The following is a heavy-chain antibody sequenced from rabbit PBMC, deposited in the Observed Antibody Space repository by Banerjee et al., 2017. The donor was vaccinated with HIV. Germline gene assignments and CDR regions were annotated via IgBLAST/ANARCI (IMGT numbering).Heavy chain of an antibody. CDR3: ARGGYGGDSGATGL. D-gene: IGHD3-1*01. Sequence: QEQLEESGGDLVKPEGSLTLTCTASGFSFSSSYWISWVRQAPGKGLEWIACINTSSGNTVYATWAKGRFTISRTSSTTVTLQMTSLTAADTATYFCARGGYGGDSGATGLWGPGTLVTVS. CDR1: GFSFSSSYW. J-gene: IGHJ6*01. CDR2: INTSSGNT. V-gene: IGHV1S45*01.